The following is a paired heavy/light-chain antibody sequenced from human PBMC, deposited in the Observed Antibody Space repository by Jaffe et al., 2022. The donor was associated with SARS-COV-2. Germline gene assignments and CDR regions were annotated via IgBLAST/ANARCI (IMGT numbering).Light chain of an antibody. V-gene: IGLV2-23*02. CDR2: EVN. Sequence: QSALTQPASVSGSPGQSITISCTGTSSDVGTYNLVSWYQQHPGKAPKLMIYEVNKRPSGVSDRFSGSNSDNTASLTISGLQAEDEANYYCYSYAGDSAWVFGGGTKLTVL. CDR3: YSYAGDSAWV. CDR1: SSDVGTYNL. J-gene: IGLJ3*02.
Heavy chain of an antibody. CDR3: ATIRTYHYGMDV. V-gene: IGHV1-2*06. Sequence: QVQLVQSGAEVRKPGASVKVSCKASGYTFIGHLLHWVRQAPGQGLEWMGRINPKSGDTKYTQRFQGRVSVTRDTSINTAYMELSSLRYDDTAIYYCATIRTYHYGMDVWGQGTTVTVSS. CDR1: GYTFIGHL. CDR2: INPKSGDT. J-gene: IGHJ6*02. D-gene: IGHD3-3*02.